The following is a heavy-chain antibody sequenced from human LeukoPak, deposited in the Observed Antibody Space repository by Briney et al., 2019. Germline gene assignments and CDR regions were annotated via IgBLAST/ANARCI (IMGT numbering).Heavy chain of an antibody. J-gene: IGHJ4*02. CDR1: GFTFSSYS. V-gene: IGHV3-21*01. D-gene: IGHD3-16*01. CDR3: ARDWGAKDYFDY. Sequence: GGSLRLSCAASGFTFSSYSMNWVRQAPGKGLEWVSSTSSSSSYIYFADSVKGRFTVSRDNAKNSLYLQMNSLRAEDTAVYYCARDWGAKDYFDYWGQGTLVTVSS. CDR2: TSSSSSYI.